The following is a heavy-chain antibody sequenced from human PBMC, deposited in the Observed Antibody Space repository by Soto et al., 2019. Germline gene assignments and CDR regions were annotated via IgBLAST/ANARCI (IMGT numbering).Heavy chain of an antibody. V-gene: IGHV1-2*02. Sequence: ASVKVSCKASGYTFTGYYMHWVRQAPGQGLEWMGWINPNSGGTNYAQKFQGRFTISVDISRNTVFLQMDSLRVDDTAVYYCARWSGYADAWGRGTLVTVSS. CDR3: ARWSGYADA. D-gene: IGHD4-17*01. J-gene: IGHJ4*02. CDR1: GYTFTGYY. CDR2: INPNSGGT.